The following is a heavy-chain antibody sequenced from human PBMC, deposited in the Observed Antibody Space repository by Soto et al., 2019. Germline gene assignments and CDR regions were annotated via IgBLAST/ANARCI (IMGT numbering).Heavy chain of an antibody. D-gene: IGHD3-9*01. J-gene: IGHJ4*02. V-gene: IGHV4-39*01. CDR3: ARHGNSVLRYFDWLCYFDY. CDR2: IYYSGST. CDR1: GGSISSSSYY. Sequence: PSETLSLTCTVSGGSISSSSYYWGWIRQPPGKGLEWIGSIYYSGSTYYNPSLKSRVTISVDTSKNQFSLKLSSVTAADTAVYYCARHGNSVLRYFDWLCYFDYWGQGTLVTVSS.